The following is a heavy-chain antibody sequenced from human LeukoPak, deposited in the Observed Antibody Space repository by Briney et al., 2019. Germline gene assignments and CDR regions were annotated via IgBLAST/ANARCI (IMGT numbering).Heavy chain of an antibody. D-gene: IGHD2-2*01. J-gene: IGHJ4*02. CDR1: GFTFSSYA. V-gene: IGHV3-23*01. Sequence: GGSLRLSCTASGFTFSSYAMSWVRQAPGKGLEWVSALSGSGGNTYYADSVKGRFTIYRDNSKNTLYLQMNSLRAEDTAKYYCAKVASLCTSTSCVRGGFDYWGQGTLVTVSS. CDR3: AKVASLCTSTSCVRGGFDY. CDR2: LSGSGGNT.